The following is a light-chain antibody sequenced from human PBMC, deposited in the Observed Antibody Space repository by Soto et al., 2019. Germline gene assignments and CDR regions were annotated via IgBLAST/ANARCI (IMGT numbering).Light chain of an antibody. CDR3: SSYAGSNNFGV. CDR1: SSDVGDYNY. Sequence: QSALTQHPSASGSPGQSVTISCTGTSSDVGDYNYVSWYQHHPGKAPKLMIYEVSKRPSGVPDRFSGSKSGNTASLTVSGLQAEDEADYYCSSYAGSNNFGVFGGGTKLTVL. V-gene: IGLV2-8*01. J-gene: IGLJ3*02. CDR2: EVS.